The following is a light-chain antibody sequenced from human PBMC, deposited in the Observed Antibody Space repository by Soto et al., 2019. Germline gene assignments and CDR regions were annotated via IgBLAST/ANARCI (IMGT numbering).Light chain of an antibody. CDR2: GVS. CDR3: QQFYKGWT. Sequence: DSQMTQSPSTLSASVGDRVTITCRASQSVGRSLAWYQQQRGKAPKLLIYGVSTLESGVPSRFSGFGSGTEFTLSISSLQPGDFGTYYCQQFYKGWTFGQGTRV. J-gene: IGKJ1*01. CDR1: QSVGRS. V-gene: IGKV1-5*01.